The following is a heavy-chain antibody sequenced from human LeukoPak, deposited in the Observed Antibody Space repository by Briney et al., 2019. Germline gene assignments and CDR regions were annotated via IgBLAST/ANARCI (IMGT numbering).Heavy chain of an antibody. Sequence: GGSLRLSCAASGFNFSNYGMHWVRQAPGKGLEWVTVIWYDGSNKYYAESVKDRFTISRDNSKNTVYLQMNSLRAEDTAVYYCARDGRGPADYWGQGTLVTISS. CDR2: IWYDGSNK. D-gene: IGHD3-16*01. J-gene: IGHJ4*02. V-gene: IGHV3-33*01. CDR1: GFNFSNYG. CDR3: ARDGRGPADY.